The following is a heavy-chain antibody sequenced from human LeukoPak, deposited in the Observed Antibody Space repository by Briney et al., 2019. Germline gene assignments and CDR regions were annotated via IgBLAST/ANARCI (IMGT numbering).Heavy chain of an antibody. CDR2: ISGSGGST. Sequence: GGSLRLSCAASGFTFSSYAMSWVRQAPGKGLEWVSAISGSGGSTYYADSVKGRFTISRDNSKNTLYLQMNSLRAEDTAVYYCAKVDYYDSSGYGMDVWGQGTTVTVSS. J-gene: IGHJ6*02. D-gene: IGHD3-22*01. CDR3: AKVDYYDSSGYGMDV. V-gene: IGHV3-23*01. CDR1: GFTFSSYA.